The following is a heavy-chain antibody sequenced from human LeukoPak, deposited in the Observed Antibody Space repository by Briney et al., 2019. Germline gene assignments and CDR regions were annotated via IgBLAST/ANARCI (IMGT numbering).Heavy chain of an antibody. J-gene: IGHJ3*02. CDR2: ITTSSSQI. Sequence: GGSLRLSCAASGFTFSSHPMSWVRQAPGKGLEWVSYITTSSSQIYYGDSVKGRFTISRDNAKNSLYLQMNSLRAEDTAVYYCARERVTTTAFDIWGQGTMVTVSS. V-gene: IGHV3-21*05. CDR1: GFTFSSHP. CDR3: ARERVTTTAFDI. D-gene: IGHD5-12*01.